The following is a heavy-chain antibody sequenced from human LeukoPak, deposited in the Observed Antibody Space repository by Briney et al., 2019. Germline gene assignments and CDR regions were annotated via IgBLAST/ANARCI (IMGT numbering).Heavy chain of an antibody. CDR1: GFSFSSYW. CDR3: ASGGYSFFY. Sequence: PGGSLRPSCAASGFSFSSYWMNWVRQAPGKGLEWVANIKQDGSEKYYVDSVKGRFTISRDNAKNSLYLQMNSLRAEDTAVYYCASGGYSFFYWGQGTLVTVSS. CDR2: IKQDGSEK. D-gene: IGHD5-18*01. V-gene: IGHV3-7*03. J-gene: IGHJ4*02.